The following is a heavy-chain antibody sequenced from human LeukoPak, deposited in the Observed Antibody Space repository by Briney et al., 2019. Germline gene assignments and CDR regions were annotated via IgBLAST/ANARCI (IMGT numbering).Heavy chain of an antibody. CDR3: AIWSSRQRGFNWFDP. Sequence: SQTLSLTCTVSGGSISSGGYYWSWIRQHPGKGLEWIGYIYYSGSTYYNPSLKSRVTISVDTSKNQFSLKLSSVTAADTAVYYCAIWSSRQRGFNWFDPWGQGTLVTVSS. D-gene: IGHD3-10*01. V-gene: IGHV4-31*03. CDR1: GGSISSGGYY. CDR2: IYYSGST. J-gene: IGHJ5*02.